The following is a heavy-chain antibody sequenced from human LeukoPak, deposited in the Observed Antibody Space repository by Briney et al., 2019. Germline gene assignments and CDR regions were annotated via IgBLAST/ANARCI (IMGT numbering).Heavy chain of an antibody. D-gene: IGHD3-16*02. CDR3: ARDRGYFYYMDV. CDR1: GFTVSSNY. J-gene: IGHJ6*03. CDR2: IYSGGST. V-gene: IGHV3-66*02. Sequence: GGSLRLSCAASGFTVSSNYMSWVRQAPGKGLEWVSDIYSGGSTYYADSVKGRFTIYRDNSKNTLYLQMNSLTAEDTAVYYCARDRGYFYYMDVWGKGTTVTVSS.